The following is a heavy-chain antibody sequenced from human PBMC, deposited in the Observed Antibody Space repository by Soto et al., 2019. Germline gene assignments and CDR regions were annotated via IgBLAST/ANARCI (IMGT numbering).Heavy chain of an antibody. V-gene: IGHV4-61*08. CDR2: ISYSGST. CDR3: AKVGTVHSYYFVY. J-gene: IGHJ4*02. D-gene: IGHD7-27*01. Sequence: QVQLQESGPGLVKPSETLSLTCTVSGGSVSSGGDYWSWIRQPPGKGLEWIGFISYSGSTDYSPSLTSRVTISVDTSNNQFSLKLSSVTAADTAVYYCAKVGTVHSYYFVYWGPGALVTVSS. CDR1: GGSVSSGGDY.